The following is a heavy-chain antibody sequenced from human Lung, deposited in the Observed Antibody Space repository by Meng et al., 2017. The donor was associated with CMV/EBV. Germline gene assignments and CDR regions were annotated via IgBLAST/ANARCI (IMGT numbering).Heavy chain of an antibody. J-gene: IGHJ4*02. CDR2: INPNSGGT. CDR1: GFFFTGYY. CDR3: AREAGGSGYDFVDY. V-gene: IGHV1-2*02. D-gene: IGHD5-12*01. Sequence: SXXVSXKASGFFFTGYYMHWVRQAPGQGLEWMGWINPNSGGTKYAQKFQGRVTMTRDTSIRTVYMELRSLRSDDTALYYCAREAGGSGYDFVDYWGQGTXVTVSS.